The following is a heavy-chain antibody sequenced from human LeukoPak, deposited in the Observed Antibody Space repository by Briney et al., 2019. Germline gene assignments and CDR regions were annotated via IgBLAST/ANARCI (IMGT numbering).Heavy chain of an antibody. CDR2: ISTDASST. CDR1: GYTFSSYW. CDR3: ARTLYYYGSGSYYFEDH. Sequence: GGSLRLSCAGSGYTFSSYWMHWVRQAPGKGLVWVSRISTDASSTTYADSVKGRFTISRDNSKNTLYLQMNSLRAEDTAVYYCARTLYYYGSGSYYFEDHWGQGTLVTVSS. J-gene: IGHJ4*02. V-gene: IGHV3-74*01. D-gene: IGHD3-10*01.